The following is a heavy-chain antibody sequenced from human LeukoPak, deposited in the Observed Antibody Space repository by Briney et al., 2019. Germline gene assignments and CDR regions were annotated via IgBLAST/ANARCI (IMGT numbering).Heavy chain of an antibody. D-gene: IGHD2-21*01. CDR2: ISWNSGSI. CDR3: AKDISPSSIGVGHFDY. Sequence: GGSLRLSCAASGFTVSSNYMSWVRQAPGKGLEWVSGISWNSGSIGYADSVKGRFTISRDNAKNSLYLQMNSLRAEDMALYYCAKDISPSSIGVGHFDYWGQGTLVTVSS. V-gene: IGHV3-9*03. J-gene: IGHJ4*02. CDR1: GFTVSSNY.